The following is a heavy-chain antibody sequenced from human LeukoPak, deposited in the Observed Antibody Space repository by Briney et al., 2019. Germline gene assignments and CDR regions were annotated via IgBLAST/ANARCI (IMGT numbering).Heavy chain of an antibody. CDR3: ARETSRGLDH. CDR2: FYTGGST. J-gene: IGHJ4*02. CDR1: GASLSSYF. D-gene: IGHD2-15*01. Sequence: SKTLSLTCTVSGASLSSYFWSWIRQPAGKGLEWIGRFYTGGSTHFNTSLKSRLTMSANTSTKQFSLRLRSVTAADTAVYYCARETSRGLDHWGQGILVTVSS. V-gene: IGHV4-4*07.